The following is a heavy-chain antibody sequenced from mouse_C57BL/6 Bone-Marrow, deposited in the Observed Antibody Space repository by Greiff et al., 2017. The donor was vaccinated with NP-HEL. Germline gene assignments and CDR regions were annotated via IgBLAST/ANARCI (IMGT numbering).Heavy chain of an antibody. CDR3: TRLGPAWFAY. V-gene: IGHV14-4*01. J-gene: IGHJ3*01. D-gene: IGHD3-3*01. Sequence: VQLQQSGAELVRPGASVKLSCTASGFNIKDDYMHWVKQRPEQGLEWIGWIDPENGDTESASKFQGKGTITADTSSNTAYLQLSSLTSEDTAVYYCTRLGPAWFAYWGQGTLVTVSA. CDR2: IDPENGDT. CDR1: GFNIKDDY.